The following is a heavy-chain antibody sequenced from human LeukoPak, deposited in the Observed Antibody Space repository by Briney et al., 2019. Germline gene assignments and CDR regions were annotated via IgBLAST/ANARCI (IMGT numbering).Heavy chain of an antibody. D-gene: IGHD5-24*01. CDR3: ARDLENAGVDAFDI. CDR2: VYYSGST. J-gene: IGHJ3*02. Sequence: SETLSLTCTVSGGSISSYYWSWIRQPPGKGLEWIGYVYYSGSTNYNPSLKSRVTISVDTSKNQFSLKLSSVTAADTAVYYCARDLENAGVDAFDIWGQGTMVTVSS. V-gene: IGHV4-59*01. CDR1: GGSISSYY.